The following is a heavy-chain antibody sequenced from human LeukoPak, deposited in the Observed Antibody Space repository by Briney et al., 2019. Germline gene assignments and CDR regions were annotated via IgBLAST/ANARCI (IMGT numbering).Heavy chain of an antibody. CDR2: IRSKANSYAT. D-gene: IGHD6-13*01. Sequence: PGGSLKLSCAASGFTFSGSAMHWVRQASGKGLEWVGRIRSKANSYATAYAASVKGRFTISRDDSKNTAYLQMNSLKTEDTAVYYCTRQQLVRGGNYYYYYGVDVWGQGTTVTVSS. V-gene: IGHV3-73*01. CDR1: GFTFSGSA. CDR3: TRQQLVRGGNYYYYYGVDV. J-gene: IGHJ6*02.